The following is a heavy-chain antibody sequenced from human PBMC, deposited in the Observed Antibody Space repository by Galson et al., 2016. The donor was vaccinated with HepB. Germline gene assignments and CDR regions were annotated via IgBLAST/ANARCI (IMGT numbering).Heavy chain of an antibody. Sequence: TLSLTCTVSGDSITRGGYYWSWIRQIPGKGLEWIGYIYYSGSTYYNPSLESRLTMSVDTSENQFSLKLNSVTAADTAIYYCARVKVATDVFHWFDPWGQGTLVTVPS. D-gene: IGHD4-23*01. CDR1: GDSITRGGYY. V-gene: IGHV4-31*03. CDR3: ARVKVATDVFHWFDP. CDR2: IYYSGST. J-gene: IGHJ5*02.